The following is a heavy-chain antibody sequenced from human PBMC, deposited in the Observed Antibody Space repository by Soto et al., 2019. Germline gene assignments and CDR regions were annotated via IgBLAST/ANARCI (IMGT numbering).Heavy chain of an antibody. V-gene: IGHV1-46*03. D-gene: IGHD2-2*01. Sequence: ASVKVSCKASGYTFTSYYMHWVRQAPGQGLEWMGIINPSGGSTSYAQKFQGRVTMTRDTSTSTVYMELSSLRSEDTAVYYCARGFVVLPAAIYYSYYYMHVWGKGTPVTSP. CDR3: ARGFVVLPAAIYYSYYYMHV. CDR1: GYTFTSYY. CDR2: INPSGGST. J-gene: IGHJ6*03.